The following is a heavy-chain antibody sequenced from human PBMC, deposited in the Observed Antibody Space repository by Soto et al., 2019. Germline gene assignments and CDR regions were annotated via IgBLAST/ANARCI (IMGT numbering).Heavy chain of an antibody. Sequence: PSETLSLTCTFSVVSISAYYWSCIRQPPGKGLEWIAYIFYSGSTNYNPSLKSRVTISEDTSKNQFSLRLSSVTAADTAVYYCARGGGYYDDAFDIWGQGTMVTVSS. CDR3: ARGGGYYDDAFDI. J-gene: IGHJ3*02. CDR2: IFYSGST. CDR1: VVSISAYY. D-gene: IGHD3-22*01. V-gene: IGHV4-59*01.